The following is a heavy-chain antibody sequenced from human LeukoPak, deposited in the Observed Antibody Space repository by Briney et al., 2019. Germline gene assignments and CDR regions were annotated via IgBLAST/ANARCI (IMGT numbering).Heavy chain of an antibody. CDR1: GDTFSSYA. J-gene: IGHJ2*01. Sequence: SVKVSCKASGDTFSSYAISWVRQAPGQGLEWMGRMNPIFGTANYAQKFQGRVTITTDESTSTAYMELSSRRSEDTAVYYCARGSGSYWSYWYFDLWGRGTLVTVSS. CDR3: ARGSGSYWSYWYFDL. D-gene: IGHD1-26*01. CDR2: MNPIFGTA. V-gene: IGHV1-69*05.